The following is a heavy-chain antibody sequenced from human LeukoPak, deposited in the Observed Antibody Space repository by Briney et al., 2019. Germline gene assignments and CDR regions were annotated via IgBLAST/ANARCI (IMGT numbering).Heavy chain of an antibody. Sequence: PGRSLRLSCAASGFTFSSYAMHWVRQAPGKGLEWVAVISYDGSNKYYADSVKGRFTISRDNSKNTLYLQMNSLRAEDTAVYYCARGEDFLDYWGQGTLVTVSS. CDR1: GFTFSSYA. V-gene: IGHV3-30-3*01. D-gene: IGHD3-3*01. CDR3: ARGEDFLDY. J-gene: IGHJ4*02. CDR2: ISYDGSNK.